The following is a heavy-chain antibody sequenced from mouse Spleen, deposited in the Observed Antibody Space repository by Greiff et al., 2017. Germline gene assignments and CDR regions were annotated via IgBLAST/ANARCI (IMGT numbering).Heavy chain of an antibody. J-gene: IGHJ4*01. Sequence: VQRVESGAELARPGASVKLSCKASGYTFTSYGISWVKQRTGQGLEWIGEIYPRSGNTYYNEKFKGKATLTADKSSSTAYMELRSLTSEDSAVYFCARVRVITTVVATPMDYWGQGTSVTVSS. CDR3: ARVRVITTVVATPMDY. CDR2: IYPRSGNT. CDR1: GYTFTSYG. V-gene: IGHV1-81*01. D-gene: IGHD1-1*01.